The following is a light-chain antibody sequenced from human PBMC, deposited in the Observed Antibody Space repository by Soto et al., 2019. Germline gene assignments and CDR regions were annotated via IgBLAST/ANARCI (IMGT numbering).Light chain of an antibody. CDR2: GTS. CDR3: QQYNKWAYT. CDR1: QSVGRN. J-gene: IGKJ2*01. Sequence: EIVMTQSPVALSVSPGESAALSCRASQSVGRNFAWYQQRPGQAPRVLIYGTSTRATGVPARFSGSGSGTDFTLTISSLQSEDFAVYYCQQYNKWAYTFGQGTRLAIK. V-gene: IGKV3-15*01.